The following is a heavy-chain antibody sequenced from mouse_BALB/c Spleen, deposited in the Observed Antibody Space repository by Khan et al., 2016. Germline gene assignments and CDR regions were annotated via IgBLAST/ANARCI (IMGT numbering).Heavy chain of an antibody. CDR1: GDSITSGY. V-gene: IGHV3-8*02. CDR3: AKDGGTGTLAY. Sequence: MQLEESGPSLVKPSQTLSLTCSVTGDSITSGYWNWIRKFPGNKFEYMGYIRYSGSTYYIPSLNSRISITRDTSKNQNYLQLKSVTTEDTATYYCAKDGGTGTLAYWGQGTLVTVSA. J-gene: IGHJ3*01. CDR2: IRYSGST. D-gene: IGHD4-1*01.